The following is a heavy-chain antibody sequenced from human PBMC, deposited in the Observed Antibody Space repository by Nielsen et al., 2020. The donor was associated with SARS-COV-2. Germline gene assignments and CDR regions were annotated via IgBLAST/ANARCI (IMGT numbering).Heavy chain of an antibody. J-gene: IGHJ4*02. CDR3: ARVSYGSGSYLRY. CDR2: ISYDGSNK. V-gene: IGHV3-30-3*01. Sequence: GGSLRLSCAASGFTFSSYAMHWVRQAPGKGLEWVAVISYDGSNKYYADSVKGRFTISRDNSKNTLYLQMNSLRAEDTAVYYCARVSYGSGSYLRYWGQGTLVTVSS. CDR1: GFTFSSYA. D-gene: IGHD3-10*01.